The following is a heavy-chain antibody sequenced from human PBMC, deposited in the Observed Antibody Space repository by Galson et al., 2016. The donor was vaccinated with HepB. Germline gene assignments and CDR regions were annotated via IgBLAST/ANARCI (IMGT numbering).Heavy chain of an antibody. J-gene: IGHJ3*02. CDR3: ASATNCNRADCYADTFHI. V-gene: IGHV1-18*01. CDR1: GYTFTNYG. D-gene: IGHD2-2*01. CDR2: ISADNGNT. Sequence: SVKVSCKASGYTFTNYGISWVRQAPGRGLEWMGWISADNGNTDHAQKFQGRVTMTTETSTTTVYMELMNLRSDDTAMYYCASATNCNRADCYADTFHIWGQGTVVTVSS.